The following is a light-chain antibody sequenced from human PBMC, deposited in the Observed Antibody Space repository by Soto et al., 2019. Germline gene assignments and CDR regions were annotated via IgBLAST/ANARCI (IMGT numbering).Light chain of an antibody. J-gene: IGLJ1*01. CDR3: SSYTSSSTRNDV. V-gene: IGLV2-14*01. CDR1: SSNIGGNS. CDR2: EVS. Sequence: QSVLTQPPSVSAAPGQKGTISCSGGSSNIGGNSVSWCQQLPGTAPQLMIYEVSNRPSGVSNRFSGSKSGNTASLTISGLQAEDEAAYYCSSYTSSSTRNDVFGTGTKATVL.